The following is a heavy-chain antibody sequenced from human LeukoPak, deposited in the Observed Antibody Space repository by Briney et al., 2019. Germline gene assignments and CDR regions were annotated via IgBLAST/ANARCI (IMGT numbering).Heavy chain of an antibody. CDR1: GGIFSSYA. Sequence: SVKVSCKASGGIFSSYAISWVRQAPGQGLEWMGGIIPIFGTANYAQKLQGRVTMTTDTSTGTAYMELRSLRSDDTAVYYCARVPRTGTTFDYWGQGTLVTVSS. CDR3: ARVPRTGTTFDY. CDR2: IIPIFGTA. V-gene: IGHV1-69*05. J-gene: IGHJ4*02. D-gene: IGHD1-7*01.